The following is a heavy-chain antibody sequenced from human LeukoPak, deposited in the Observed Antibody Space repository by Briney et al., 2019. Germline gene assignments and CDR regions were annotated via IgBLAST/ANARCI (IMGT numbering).Heavy chain of an antibody. Sequence: GASVKVSCKASGYTFTGYYMHWVRQAPGQGLEWMGWINPNSGGTNYAQKFQGRVTMTRDTSISTAYMELSRLRSDDTAVYYYAREGGSVCSGGSCYWFDPWGQGTLVTVSS. CDR3: AREGGSVCSGGSCYWFDP. V-gene: IGHV1-2*02. D-gene: IGHD2-15*01. CDR1: GYTFTGYY. CDR2: INPNSGGT. J-gene: IGHJ5*02.